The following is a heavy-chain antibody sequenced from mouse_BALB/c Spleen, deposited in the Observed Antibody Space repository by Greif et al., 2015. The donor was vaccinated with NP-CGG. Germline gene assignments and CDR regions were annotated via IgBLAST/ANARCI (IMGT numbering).Heavy chain of an antibody. D-gene: IGHD1-2*01. CDR1: GFTFSSYA. CDR2: ISSGGST. V-gene: IGHV5-6-5*01. J-gene: IGHJ4*01. CDR3: ARGPYYGYSYAIDY. Sequence: EVKLVESGGGLVKPGGSLKLSCAASGFTFSSYAMSWVRQTPEKRLEWVASISSGGSTYYPDSVKGLFTISRDNARNILYLQMSSLRSEDTAMYYCARGPYYGYSYAIDYWGQGTSVTVSS.